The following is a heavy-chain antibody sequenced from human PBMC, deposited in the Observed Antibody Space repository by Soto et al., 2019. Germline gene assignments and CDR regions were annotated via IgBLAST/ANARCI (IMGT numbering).Heavy chain of an antibody. CDR2: ISFDGRNT. V-gene: IGHV3-30*03. Sequence: QVQLVESGGGVVQPGRSLRLSCAASGFTFNSYGMHWVRQAPGKGLEWVVVISFDGRNTYYADSVKGRFTISRDNSKNTLYLQMTRLRAEDPAVYYCAIQSGSGRYYNLGSWGHFDYWGQGPQVTVSS. J-gene: IGHJ4*01. D-gene: IGHD3-10*01. CDR1: GFTFNSYG. CDR3: AIQSGSGRYYNLGSWGHFDY.